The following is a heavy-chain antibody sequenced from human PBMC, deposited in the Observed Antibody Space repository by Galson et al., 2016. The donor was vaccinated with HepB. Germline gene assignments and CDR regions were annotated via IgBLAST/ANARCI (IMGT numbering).Heavy chain of an antibody. CDR2: ISESGGRT. CDR1: GFTFSNFA. V-gene: IGHV3-23*01. D-gene: IGHD3-3*01. Sequence: SLRLSCAASGFTFSNFAMTWVRQAPGKGLEWVSLISESGGRTYYADSVKGRFTISRDNSKNTLYLHMNSLRAEDTAVYYCASPYDFWSGNDPFDLWGQGTMVTVSS. CDR3: ASPYDFWSGNDPFDL. J-gene: IGHJ3*01.